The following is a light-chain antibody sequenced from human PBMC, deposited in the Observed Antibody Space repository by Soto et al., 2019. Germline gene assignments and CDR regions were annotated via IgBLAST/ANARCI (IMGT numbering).Light chain of an antibody. CDR1: QSLSSGY. CDR2: AAS. J-gene: IGKJ1*01. V-gene: IGKV3-20*01. CDR3: HEYDTSPRT. Sequence: VLTQSPGALSLSPRERATLSCRASQSLSSGYLAWYQQKPGQAPRILIYAASSRATGIPDRVSGSGSGTDFSLTISRLEPEDCAVYYCHEYDTSPRTFGQGTKVDI.